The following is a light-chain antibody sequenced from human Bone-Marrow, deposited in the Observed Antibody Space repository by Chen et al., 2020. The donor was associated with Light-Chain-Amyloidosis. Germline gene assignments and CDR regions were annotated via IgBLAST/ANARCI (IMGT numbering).Light chain of an antibody. J-gene: IGLJ2*01. CDR3: QCYGSGLSGVDVV. V-gene: IGLV1-40*01. CDR2: GNN. CDR1: SSNIGAVYD. Sequence: QSVLTQPPSVSGAPGQRVTISCTGDSSNIGAVYDVHWYQQLPGTAPKLLIYGNNNRPSGCPDRYTGAEFDTSASLAIAGLQAEDEADDSSQCYGSGLSGVDVVFGGGTKLTVL.